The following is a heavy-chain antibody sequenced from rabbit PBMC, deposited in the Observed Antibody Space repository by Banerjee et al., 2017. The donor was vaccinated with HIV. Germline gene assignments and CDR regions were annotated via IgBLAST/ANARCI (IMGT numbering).Heavy chain of an antibody. V-gene: IGHV1S45*01. Sequence: QEQLEESGGDLVKPEGSLTLTCTASGFSFSSSYYMCWVRQAPGKGLEWIACIYSTGTTYYASWAKGRFTISKTSSTTVTLQMTSLTAADTATYFCARDPYGDNSSYFNLWGPGTLVTVS. CDR2: IYSTGTT. CDR1: GFSFSSSYY. J-gene: IGHJ4*01. D-gene: IGHD2-1*01. CDR3: ARDPYGDNSSYFNL.